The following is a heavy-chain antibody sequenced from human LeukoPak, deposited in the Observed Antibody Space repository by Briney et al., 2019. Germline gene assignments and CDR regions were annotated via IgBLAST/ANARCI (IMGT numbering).Heavy chain of an antibody. V-gene: IGHV4-59*01. Sequence: KSSETLSLTCTVSGGSISNYYWRWIRQPPGKGLEWVGYIYYSGSTNYNPSLECLVNISVDTSKNQVSLKLSSVTAADTAVYYCARSHSLWTSFDYWGQGTLVTVSS. CDR3: ARSHSLWTSFDY. CDR2: IYYSGST. J-gene: IGHJ4*02. CDR1: GGSISNYY. D-gene: IGHD3/OR15-3a*01.